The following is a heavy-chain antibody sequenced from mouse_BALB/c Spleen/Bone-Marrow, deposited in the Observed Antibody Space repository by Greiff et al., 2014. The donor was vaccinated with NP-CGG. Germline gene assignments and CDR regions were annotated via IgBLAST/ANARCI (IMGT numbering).Heavy chain of an antibody. CDR3: ARFGRYYFDY. Sequence: VMLVESGAELVRPGTAVNVSCKASGYAFTNYLMEWVKQRPGQGLEWIGVINPGSSGANCNEKFKGKATLTADKSSSTAYMQLSSLTSDDSAVYFCARFGRYYFDYWGQGTTLTVSS. J-gene: IGHJ2*01. CDR2: INPGSSGA. V-gene: IGHV1-54*01. CDR1: GYAFTNYL.